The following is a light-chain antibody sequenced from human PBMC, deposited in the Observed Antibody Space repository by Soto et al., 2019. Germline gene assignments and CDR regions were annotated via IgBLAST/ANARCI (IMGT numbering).Light chain of an antibody. J-gene: IGKJ1*01. CDR2: GAS. V-gene: IGKV3-20*01. Sequence: ESVFTQSPGSLCLSPGERATLFCRASQSFSSTYLAWYQQKHGQAPRLIVYGASSRATGIPDRFSGFGYGTDFNLTISRLETEDFAVYFCQQYGSSPITFGQGTKVDIK. CDR1: QSFSSTY. CDR3: QQYGSSPIT.